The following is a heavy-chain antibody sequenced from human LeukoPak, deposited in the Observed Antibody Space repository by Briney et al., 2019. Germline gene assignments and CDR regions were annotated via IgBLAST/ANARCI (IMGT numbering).Heavy chain of an antibody. D-gene: IGHD6-19*01. CDR3: ARDRVEYSSVWGLGGFDI. J-gene: IGHJ3*02. CDR2: VIHIYGTA. CDR1: GGTFITYA. Sequence: SVNVSCKASGGTFITYAISWVRQAPGQGLEWMGGVIHIYGTADYAQKFQGRVTITADESTTTAYMELSSLKSEDTAVYYCARDRVEYSSVWGLGGFDIWGQGTMVTVSS. V-gene: IGHV1-69*13.